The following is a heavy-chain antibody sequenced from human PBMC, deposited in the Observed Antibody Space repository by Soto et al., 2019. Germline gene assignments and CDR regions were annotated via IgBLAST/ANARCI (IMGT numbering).Heavy chain of an antibody. D-gene: IGHD1-26*01. J-gene: IGHJ4*02. CDR1: GGSISGYY. CDR3: ARDASGNYGYYFDY. V-gene: IGHV4-59*01. CDR2: IYYSGST. Sequence: SSETLSLTCTVSGGSISGYYWSWIRQPPGKGLEWIGYIYYSGSTNYNPSLKSRVTISVDTSKNQFSLKLSSVTAADTAVYYCARDASGNYGYYFDYWGQGTLVTVSS.